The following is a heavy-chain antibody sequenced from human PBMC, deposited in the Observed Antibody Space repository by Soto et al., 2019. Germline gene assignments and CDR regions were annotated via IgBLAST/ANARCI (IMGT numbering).Heavy chain of an antibody. V-gene: IGHV1-18*01. D-gene: IGHD2-15*01. Sequence: ASVKVSCKASGGTFSSYAISWVRQAPGQGLEWMGWISAYNGNTNYAQKLQGRVTMTTDTSTSTAYMELRSLRSDDTAVYYCVRAYSYCSGGSCYSFYYYYYMDVWGKGTTVTVSS. CDR3: VRAYSYCSGGSCYSFYYYYYMDV. CDR2: ISAYNGNT. J-gene: IGHJ6*03. CDR1: GGTFSSYA.